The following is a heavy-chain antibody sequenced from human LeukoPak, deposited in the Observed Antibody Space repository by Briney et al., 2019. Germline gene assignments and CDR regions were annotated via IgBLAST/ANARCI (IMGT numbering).Heavy chain of an antibody. CDR3: ARGPLDYNWNYGRAFDL. V-gene: IGHV4-59*01. CDR1: GGSISTYY. D-gene: IGHD1-7*01. J-gene: IGHJ3*01. Sequence: PSETLSLTCTVSGGSISTYYWSWIRQPPGKGLEWIGYIYYSGSGSTNYNPSLKSRVTISVDTSKNQFSLKLSSVTAADTALYYSARGPLDYNWNYGRAFDLWGQGTTVIVSS. CDR2: IYYSGSGST.